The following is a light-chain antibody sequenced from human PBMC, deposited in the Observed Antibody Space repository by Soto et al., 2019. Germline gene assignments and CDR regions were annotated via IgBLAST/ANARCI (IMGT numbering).Light chain of an antibody. V-gene: IGKV3-11*01. CDR3: QKYNSAPPLT. CDR2: DAS. Sequence: VWTQSPATLSLSPVQRATLSCMSSQILESSLFWYQQKPGQAPRLLIYDASNRVTGIPARFSGSGSGTDFTPPISSLQPDDVATYYCQKYNSAPPLTFGGGTKVDIK. J-gene: IGKJ4*01. CDR1: QILESS.